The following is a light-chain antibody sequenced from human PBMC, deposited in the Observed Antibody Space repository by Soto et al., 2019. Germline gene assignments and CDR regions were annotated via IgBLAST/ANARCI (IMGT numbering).Light chain of an antibody. V-gene: IGKV3-20*01. CDR3: QQYGSSRWT. CDR1: QSVSSSY. J-gene: IGKJ1*01. Sequence: EIVLTQSPGTLSLSPGERATLSCRASQSVSSSYLAWYQQKPGQAPRLLIYGTSSRATVIPDRFSGSGSGTDFTLTIRRLEPEDFAVYYCQQYGSSRWTFGQGTKVEIK. CDR2: GTS.